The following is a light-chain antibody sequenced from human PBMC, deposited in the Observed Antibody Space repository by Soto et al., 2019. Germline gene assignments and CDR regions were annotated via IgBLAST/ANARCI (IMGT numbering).Light chain of an antibody. J-gene: IGKJ4*01. V-gene: IGKV4-1*01. CDR2: WAS. Sequence: DIVMTQSPDSLAVSLGEGATINCKSSQSVLYSSNNKNYLAWYQQKTGQPPKLLIYWASTRESGVPDRFSGSGSGTDFTLTISSLQAEDVAVYYCQQYYSNPLTFGGGTKV. CDR1: QSVLYSSNNKNY. CDR3: QQYYSNPLT.